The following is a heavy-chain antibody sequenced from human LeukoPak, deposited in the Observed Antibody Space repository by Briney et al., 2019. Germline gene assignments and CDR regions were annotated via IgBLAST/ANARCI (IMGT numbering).Heavy chain of an antibody. Sequence: GGSLRLSCAASGFTFSSYGMHWVRQAPGKGLEWVAVISYDGSNKYYADSVKGRFTISRDNSKNTLYLQMNSLRAEDTAVYYCAKIVSGRPPYWGQGTLVTVSS. CDR3: AKIVSGRPPY. J-gene: IGHJ4*02. CDR1: GFTFSSYG. V-gene: IGHV3-30*18. CDR2: ISYDGSNK. D-gene: IGHD2-15*01.